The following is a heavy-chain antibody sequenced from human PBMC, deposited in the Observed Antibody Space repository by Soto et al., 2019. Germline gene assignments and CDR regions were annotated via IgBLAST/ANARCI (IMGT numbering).Heavy chain of an antibody. CDR1: GGIFNTYA. D-gene: IGHD6-13*01. CDR2: IIPIFGTA. Sequence: SVKVSCKASGGIFNTYALSWVRQAPGQGLEWMGGIIPIFGTANYAQKFQGSVTITADESTNTTCMELSSLRSDDTAVYYCTRGTGMSHSWYADSWGQGTRVTVSS. CDR3: TRGTGMSHSWYADS. J-gene: IGHJ5*02. V-gene: IGHV1-69*13.